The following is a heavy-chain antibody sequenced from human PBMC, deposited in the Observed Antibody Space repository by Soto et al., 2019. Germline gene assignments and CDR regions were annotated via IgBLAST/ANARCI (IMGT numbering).Heavy chain of an antibody. Sequence: ASVKVSCKVSGYTLTELSMHWVRQAPGKGLEWMGGFDPEDGETIYAQKFQGRVTMTEDTSTDTAYMELSSLRSEDTAVYYCATSYYYDSSGYYSNWFDPWGQGTLVTVSS. V-gene: IGHV1-24*01. CDR3: ATSYYYDSSGYYSNWFDP. D-gene: IGHD3-22*01. CDR2: FDPEDGET. CDR1: GYTLTELS. J-gene: IGHJ5*02.